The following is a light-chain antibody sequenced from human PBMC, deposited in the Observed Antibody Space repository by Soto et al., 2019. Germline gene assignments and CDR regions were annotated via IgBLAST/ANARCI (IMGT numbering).Light chain of an antibody. CDR3: QQYNSYPYT. CDR2: GAS. J-gene: IGKJ2*01. CDR1: QSIRTSY. V-gene: IGKV3-20*01. Sequence: EIVLTQSPGTLSLSPGETATLSCRASQSIRTSYLAWYQQKPGQAPRLLIFGASSRATGVPDRFSGRGSGTDFSLSISSLQPDDFATYYCQQYNSYPYTFGQGTKLEIK.